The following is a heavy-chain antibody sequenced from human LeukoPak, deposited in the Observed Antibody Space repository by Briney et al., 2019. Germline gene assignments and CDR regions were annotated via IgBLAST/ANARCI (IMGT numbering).Heavy chain of an antibody. CDR2: IKSKNVGGTT. Sequence: GGSLRLSCAASGFTFNNAWMNWVRQAPGKGLEWVGRIKSKNVGGTTDYAAPVKGRFTISRDDSRNTVYLQMNSLKIEDTAVYYCTSHAAFDPWGQGTLVTVSS. CDR1: GFTFNNAW. J-gene: IGHJ5*02. CDR3: TSHAAFDP. V-gene: IGHV3-15*01.